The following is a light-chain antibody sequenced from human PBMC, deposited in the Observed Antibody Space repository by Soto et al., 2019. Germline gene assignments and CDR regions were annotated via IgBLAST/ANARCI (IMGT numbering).Light chain of an antibody. V-gene: IGLV2-14*01. CDR3: CSYTTSNTRQIV. J-gene: IGLJ1*01. Sequence: QSALTQPASVYGSPGQSITISCTGTSSDVGGYNYVSWYQQHPGKAPKFMIYDVSNRPSGVSNRFSGSKSGNTAPLTISGLQAEDEADYYCCSYTTSNTRQIVFGTGTKVTVL. CDR2: DVS. CDR1: SSDVGGYNY.